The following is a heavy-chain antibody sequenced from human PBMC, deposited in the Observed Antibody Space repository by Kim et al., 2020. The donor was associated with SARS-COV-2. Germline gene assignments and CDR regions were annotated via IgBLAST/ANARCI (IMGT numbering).Heavy chain of an antibody. J-gene: IGHJ4*02. CDR1: GFTFGDYA. Sequence: GGSLRLSCTASGFTFGDYAIIWFRQAPGKGLEWVGFIRSKAYGGTTEYAASVKGRFTISRDDSKSIAYLQMNSLKTEDTAMYYCTRDVMSSSWYVDLPGDSWGQGTLVIVSS. V-gene: IGHV3-49*03. CDR2: IRSKAYGGTT. D-gene: IGHD6-13*01. CDR3: TRDVMSSSWYVDLPGDS.